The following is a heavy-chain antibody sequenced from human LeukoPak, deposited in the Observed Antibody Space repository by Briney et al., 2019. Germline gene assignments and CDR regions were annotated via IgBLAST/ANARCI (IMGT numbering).Heavy chain of an antibody. CDR2: ISWNSDSI. V-gene: IGHV3-9*01. CDR1: GFTFDDYA. J-gene: IGHJ4*02. D-gene: IGHD1-26*01. Sequence: GGSLRLSCAASGFTFDDYAMHWVRQTPGKGLEWVSGISWNSDSIGYADSVKGRFTISRDNAKNSLYLQMNSLRPEDTALYYCAKDFSTSGSFYDYWGQGTLVTVSS. CDR3: AKDFSTSGSFYDY.